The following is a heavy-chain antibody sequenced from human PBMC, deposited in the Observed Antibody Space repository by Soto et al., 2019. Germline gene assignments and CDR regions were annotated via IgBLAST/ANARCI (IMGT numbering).Heavy chain of an antibody. J-gene: IGHJ6*02. CDR3: AGDASTSYSFYYYYYYGMDV. CDR1: GFTVSSYG. Sequence: PGGSLRLSCAASGFTVSSYGMHWVRQAPGKGLEWVAVIWYDGSNKYYADSVKGRFTISRDNSKNTLYLQMNSLRAEDTAVYYCAGDASTSYSFYYYYYYGMDVWGQGTTVTVSS. D-gene: IGHD2-2*01. V-gene: IGHV3-33*01. CDR2: IWYDGSNK.